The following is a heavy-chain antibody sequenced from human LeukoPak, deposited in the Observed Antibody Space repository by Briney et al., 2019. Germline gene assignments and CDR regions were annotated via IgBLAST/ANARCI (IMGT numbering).Heavy chain of an antibody. V-gene: IGHV1-2*02. J-gene: IGHJ5*02. Sequence: ASVKVSCKASGGTFSSYAISWVRQAPGQGLEWMGWISPNRGDTNYAQKFKGRVTMTTDTSLNTIYMQLSSLRLDDTAVYFCARGSVLGTSSWFDPWGQGTLVTVSS. CDR2: ISPNRGDT. D-gene: IGHD6-19*01. CDR1: GGTFSSYA. CDR3: ARGSVLGTSSWFDP.